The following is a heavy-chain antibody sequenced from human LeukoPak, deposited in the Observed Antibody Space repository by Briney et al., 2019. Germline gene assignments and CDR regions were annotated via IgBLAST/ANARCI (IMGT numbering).Heavy chain of an antibody. Sequence: SVEVSCKASGGTFSSYAISWVRQAPGQGLEWMGGIIPIFGTANYAQKFQGRVTITADESTSTAYMELSSLRSEDTAVYYCARVTPRWSGYPVSRYYYYGMDVWGQGTTVTVSS. CDR3: ARVTPRWSGYPVSRYYYYGMDV. V-gene: IGHV1-69*13. J-gene: IGHJ6*02. D-gene: IGHD3-3*01. CDR2: IIPIFGTA. CDR1: GGTFSSYA.